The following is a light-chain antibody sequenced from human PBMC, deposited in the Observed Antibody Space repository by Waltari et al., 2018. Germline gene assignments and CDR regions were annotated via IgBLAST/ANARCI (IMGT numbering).Light chain of an antibody. CDR3: QVWDSSRRV. Sequence: SYVLTQPPSVSVAPGKTARLTCGGNNIGSKSGHWYQQKPGQAPVLVIYYDSDRPSGIPERFSGSNSGNTATLTISRVEAGDEADYYCQVWDSSRRVFGGGTKLTVL. CDR1: NIGSKS. J-gene: IGLJ2*01. V-gene: IGLV3-21*04. CDR2: YDS.